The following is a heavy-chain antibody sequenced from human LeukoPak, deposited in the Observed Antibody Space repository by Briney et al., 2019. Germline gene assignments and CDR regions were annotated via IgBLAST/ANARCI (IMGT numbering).Heavy chain of an antibody. CDR2: ISSSGSTI. CDR1: GFTFSSYE. CDR3: ARDPFGGAARLVLWFDP. J-gene: IGHJ5*02. D-gene: IGHD6-6*01. V-gene: IGHV3-48*03. Sequence: GGSLRLSCAASGFTFSSYEMNWVRQAPGKGLEWVSYISSSGSTIYYADSVKGRFTISRDNAKNSLYLQMNSLRAEDTAVYYCARDPFGGAARLVLWFDPWGQGTLVTVSS.